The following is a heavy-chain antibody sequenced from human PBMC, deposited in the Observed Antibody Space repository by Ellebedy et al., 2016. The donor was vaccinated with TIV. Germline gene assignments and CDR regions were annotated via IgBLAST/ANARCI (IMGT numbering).Heavy chain of an antibody. V-gene: IGHV3-30*18. CDR3: AKEGTFCDSTSCFFYFLDY. D-gene: IGHD2-2*01. Sequence: GESLKISXAASGFTFSSSGMHWVRQAPGKGLEWVAIVSYHGGKKYYADSVKGRFTISRDDSKNTLYLQMNSLRPEDTAVYYCAKEGTFCDSTSCFFYFLDYWGQGTPVTVSS. CDR2: VSYHGGKK. J-gene: IGHJ4*02. CDR1: GFTFSSSG.